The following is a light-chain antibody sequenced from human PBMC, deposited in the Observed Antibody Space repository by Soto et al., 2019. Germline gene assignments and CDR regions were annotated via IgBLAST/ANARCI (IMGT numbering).Light chain of an antibody. V-gene: IGKV1-33*01. J-gene: IGKJ4*01. Sequence: DLQMTQSRSSLSASVGDRVTITCQASQDISNYLNWYQQKPGKAPKLLIYDASNLETGVPSRFSGSVSGTDFTFTISRLQPEDIATYYCQQYDNHPLTFGGGTKVEIK. CDR1: QDISNY. CDR2: DAS. CDR3: QQYDNHPLT.